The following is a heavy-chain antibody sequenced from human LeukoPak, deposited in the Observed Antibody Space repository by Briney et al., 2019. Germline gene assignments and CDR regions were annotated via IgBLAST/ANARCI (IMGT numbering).Heavy chain of an antibody. CDR1: GFTFSSYA. Sequence: GGSLRLSCAASGFTFSSYAMSWVRQAPGKGLEWVSAISGSGGSTYYADSVKGRFTISRDNAKNSLYLQMNSLRAEDTAVYYCARVSAYSSSMVYYYYMDVWGKGTTVTVSS. CDR2: ISGSGGST. J-gene: IGHJ6*03. D-gene: IGHD6-6*01. CDR3: ARVSAYSSSMVYYYYMDV. V-gene: IGHV3-23*01.